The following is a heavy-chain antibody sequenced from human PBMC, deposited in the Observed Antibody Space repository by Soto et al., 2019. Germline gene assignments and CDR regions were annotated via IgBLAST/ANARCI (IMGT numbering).Heavy chain of an antibody. CDR1: GFTFSSYS. CDR3: ARDHNYDYGMDV. Sequence: EVQLVESGGGLVKPGGSLRLSCAASGFTFSSYSMNWVRQAPGKGLEWVSSISSSSSYIYYADSVKGRFTISRDNAKNSLYLQMNSLRAEDTAVYYCARDHNYDYGMDVWGQGTTVTVSS. V-gene: IGHV3-21*01. CDR2: ISSSSSYI. J-gene: IGHJ6*02.